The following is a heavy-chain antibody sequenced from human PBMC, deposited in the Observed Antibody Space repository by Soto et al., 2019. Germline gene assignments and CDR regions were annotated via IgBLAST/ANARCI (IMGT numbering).Heavy chain of an antibody. Sequence: ASVKVSCKTSGGTFNTYPISWVRQALGQGLEWMGTINPINGITNYAQKFQGRVTITGDKSTSTAYMELSSLRSEDTAVYYCARGPNPYYFDYWGQGTLVTVSS. CDR1: GGTFNTYP. J-gene: IGHJ4*02. CDR3: ARGPNPYYFDY. CDR2: INPINGIT. V-gene: IGHV1-69*04.